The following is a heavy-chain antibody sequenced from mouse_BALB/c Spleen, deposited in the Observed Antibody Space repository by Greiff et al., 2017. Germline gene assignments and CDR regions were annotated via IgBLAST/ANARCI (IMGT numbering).Heavy chain of an antibody. V-gene: IGHV5-4*02. CDR2: ISDGGSYT. CDR3: ARGATVVEGYAMDY. CDR1: GFTFSDYY. J-gene: IGHJ4*01. D-gene: IGHD1-1*01. Sequence: EVMLVESGGGLVKPGGSLKLSCAASGFTFSDYYMYWVRQTPEKRLEWVATISDGGSYTYYPDSVKGRFTISRDNAKNNLYLQMSSLKSEDTAMYYCARGATVVEGYAMDYWGQGTSVTVSS.